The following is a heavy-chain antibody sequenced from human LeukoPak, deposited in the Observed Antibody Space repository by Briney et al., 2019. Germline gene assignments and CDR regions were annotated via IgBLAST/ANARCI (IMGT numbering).Heavy chain of an antibody. CDR1: GGSFSGYY. V-gene: IGHV4-34*01. D-gene: IGHD6-13*01. J-gene: IGHJ6*02. CDR3: AAGYSSSWYRWGMDV. CDR2: INHSGST. Sequence: SETLSLTCAVYGGSFSGYYWSWIRQPPGKGLEWIGEINHSGSTNYNPSLKSRVTISVDTSKNQFSLKLSSVTAADTAVYYCAAGYSSSWYRWGMDVWGQGTTVTVSS.